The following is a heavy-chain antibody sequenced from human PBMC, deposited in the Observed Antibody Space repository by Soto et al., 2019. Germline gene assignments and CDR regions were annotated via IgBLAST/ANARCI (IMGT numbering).Heavy chain of an antibody. Sequence: QVQLVESGGGVVQPGRSLRLSCAASGFTFSSYAMHWVRQAPGKGLEWVAVISYDGSNKYYADSVKGRFTISRDNSKNSVYLQMNSLRAEDTAVYYCARPLWRDDYTWGYFDLWGRGPLVTVSS. D-gene: IGHD4-4*01. J-gene: IGHJ2*01. V-gene: IGHV3-30-3*01. CDR2: ISYDGSNK. CDR1: GFTFSSYA. CDR3: ARPLWRDDYTWGYFDL.